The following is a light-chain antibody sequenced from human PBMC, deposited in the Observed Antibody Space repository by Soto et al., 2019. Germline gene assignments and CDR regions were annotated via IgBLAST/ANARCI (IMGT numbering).Light chain of an antibody. J-gene: IGKJ5*01. Sequence: DIQMTQSPSTLSASVGDRVTITCRASQRISTWLAWYQQKPGKAPRLLIYKAASLESGVPSRFSGSGSGTEFTLTISSLLPDDFSTYYCQQYNTYTFTFGQGTRLEIE. CDR2: KAA. CDR1: QRISTW. CDR3: QQYNTYTFT. V-gene: IGKV1-5*03.